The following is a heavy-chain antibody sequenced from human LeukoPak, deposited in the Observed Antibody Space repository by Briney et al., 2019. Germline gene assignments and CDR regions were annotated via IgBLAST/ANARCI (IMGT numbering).Heavy chain of an antibody. V-gene: IGHV3-23*01. CDR1: GGSISSGGYY. CDR2: ISGSGGST. Sequence: PSETLSLTCTVSGGSISSGGYYWSWVRQAPGKGLEWVSAISGSGGSTYYADSVKGRFTISRDNSKNTLYLQMNSLRAEDTAVYYCALGSGYYFDYWGQGTLVTVSS. CDR3: ALGSGYYFDY. D-gene: IGHD3-3*01. J-gene: IGHJ4*02.